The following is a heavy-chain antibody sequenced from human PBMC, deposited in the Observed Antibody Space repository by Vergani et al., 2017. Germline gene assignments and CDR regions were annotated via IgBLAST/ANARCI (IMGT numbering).Heavy chain of an antibody. D-gene: IGHD6-13*01. J-gene: IGHJ6*01. V-gene: IGHV3-33*08. CDR1: GFTFSSYG. CDR2: IWYDGSNK. Sequence: QVQLVESGGGVVQPGRSLRLSCAASGFTFSSYGMHWVRQAPGKGLGWVAVIWYDGSNKYYADSVKGRFTISRDNSKNTLYLQMNRLRAEDTAVYYCSSQQQLLPVGYYYGMDVWGQGTTVTVSS. CDR3: SSQQQLLPVGYYYGMDV.